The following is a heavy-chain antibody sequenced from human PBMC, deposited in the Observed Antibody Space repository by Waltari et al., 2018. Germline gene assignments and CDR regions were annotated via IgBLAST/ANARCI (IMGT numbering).Heavy chain of an antibody. D-gene: IGHD1-26*01. CDR2: INHSGST. CDR1: FSGYY. J-gene: IGHJ4*02. CDR3: ARGPHGISPFDY. V-gene: IGHV4-34*01. Sequence: FSGYYWSWIRQPPGKGLEWIGEINHSGSTNYNPSLKSRVTISVDTSKNQFSLKLSSVTAADTAVYYCARGPHGISPFDYWGQGTLVTVSS.